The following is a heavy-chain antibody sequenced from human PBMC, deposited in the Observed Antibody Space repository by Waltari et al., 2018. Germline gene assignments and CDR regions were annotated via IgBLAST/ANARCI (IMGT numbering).Heavy chain of an antibody. V-gene: IGHV1-69*04. Sequence: QVQLVQSGAEVKKPGSSVKVSCKASGGTFSNYAMSWVRQAPGQGLEWMGRSSSILGRANYAQKFQGRDTITADKSTSTAYMELSSRRSEDTAVYYCAGQDYSNDYYFYYDMDVWGQGTTVTVSS. CDR2: SSSILGRA. CDR3: AGQDYSNDYYFYYDMDV. J-gene: IGHJ6*02. CDR1: GGTFSNYA. D-gene: IGHD4-4*01.